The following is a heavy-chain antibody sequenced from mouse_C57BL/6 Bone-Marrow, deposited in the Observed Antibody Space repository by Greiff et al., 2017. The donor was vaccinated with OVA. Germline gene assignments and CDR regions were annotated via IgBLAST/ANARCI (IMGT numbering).Heavy chain of an antibody. J-gene: IGHJ2*01. Sequence: VQLQQSGAELVRPGASVTLSCKASGYTFTDYEMHWVKQTPVHGLEWIGAIDPETGGTAYNQKFKGKAILTADKSSSTAYMELRSLTSEDSAVYYCTRRGNYYGSSYVLDYWGQGTTLTVSS. CDR2: IDPETGGT. CDR1: GYTFTDYE. V-gene: IGHV1-15*01. CDR3: TRRGNYYGSSYVLDY. D-gene: IGHD1-1*01.